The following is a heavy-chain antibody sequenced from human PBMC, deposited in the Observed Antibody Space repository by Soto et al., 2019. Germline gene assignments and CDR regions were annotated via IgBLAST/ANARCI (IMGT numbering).Heavy chain of an antibody. V-gene: IGHV1-69*01. Sequence: QVQLVQSGAEVKKPGSSVKVSCEASGGTFSSYPINWVRQAPGQGLEWMGGIIPFFGSSNYAQKFQGRDTITADDSTSTAYMELRSLRSEDTAVYYCARVGHITNYGMAVCGQGTTVTVSS. D-gene: IGHD1-26*01. CDR3: ARVGHITNYGMAV. CDR2: IIPFFGSS. CDR1: GGTFSSYP. J-gene: IGHJ6*02.